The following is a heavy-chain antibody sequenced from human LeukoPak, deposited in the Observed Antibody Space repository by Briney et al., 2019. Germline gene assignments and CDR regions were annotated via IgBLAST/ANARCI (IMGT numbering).Heavy chain of an antibody. J-gene: IGHJ4*02. V-gene: IGHV3-11*01. CDR1: GFSFSGHY. CDR3: AREASCTSTTCYFDY. D-gene: IGHD2/OR15-2a*01. Sequence: GGSLRLSCAASGFSFSGHYMSWVRQAPGKGVKRVSSNSLSGTTISYGDSVRGRFTVSRDNAKNSLFLQMTSLRAEDTAVYYCAREASCTSTTCYFDYWGQGTLVTVSS. CDR2: NSLSGTTI.